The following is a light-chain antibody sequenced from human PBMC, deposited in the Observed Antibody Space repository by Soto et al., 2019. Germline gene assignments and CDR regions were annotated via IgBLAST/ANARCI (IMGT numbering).Light chain of an antibody. CDR2: KVS. J-gene: IGKJ2*01. Sequence: DVVMTQSPLSLPVTLGQPASISCRSSQSLAYSDGNTYLNWFQQRPGQSPRRLIYKVSNRDSGVPDRFSGSGAGTDFTLKISRGEAEDVGVYYCMQCTHWPPYTFGQGTKLEIK. CDR1: QSLAYSDGNTY. CDR3: MQCTHWPPYT. V-gene: IGKV2-30*01.